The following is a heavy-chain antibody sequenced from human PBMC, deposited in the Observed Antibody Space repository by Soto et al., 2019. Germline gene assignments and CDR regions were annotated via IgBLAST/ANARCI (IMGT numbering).Heavy chain of an antibody. D-gene: IGHD3-3*02. CDR3: TTDSIHYYYYGMDV. J-gene: IGHJ6*02. V-gene: IGHV3-15*01. CDR1: GFTFSNAW. CDR2: IKSKTDGGTT. Sequence: PGGSLRLSCAASGFTFSNAWMSWVRQAPGKGLEWVGHIKSKTDGGTTDYAAPVKGRFTISRDDSKNTLYLQMNSLKTEDTAVYYCTTDSIHYYYYGMDVWGQGTTVTVSS.